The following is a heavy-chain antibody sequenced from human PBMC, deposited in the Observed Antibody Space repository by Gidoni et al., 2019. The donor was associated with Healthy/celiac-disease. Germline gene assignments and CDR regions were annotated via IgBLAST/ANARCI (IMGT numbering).Heavy chain of an antibody. CDR3: ARWYCSGGSCYPYYYYYGMDV. J-gene: IGHJ6*02. Sequence: QVQLVQSGAEVKKPGASVKVSCKASGYTFTSYGISRVRQVPGQGLEWMRWISAYNGNTNYAHKLQGRVTMTTDTSTSTAYMELRSLRSDDTAVYYCARWYCSGGSCYPYYYYYGMDVWGQGTTVTVSS. V-gene: IGHV1-18*01. D-gene: IGHD2-15*01. CDR1: GYTFTSYG. CDR2: ISAYNGNT.